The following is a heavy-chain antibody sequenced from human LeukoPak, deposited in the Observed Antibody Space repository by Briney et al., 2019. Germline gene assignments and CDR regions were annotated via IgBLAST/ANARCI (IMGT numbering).Heavy chain of an antibody. J-gene: IGHJ4*02. V-gene: IGHV4-39*01. CDR2: IYYNGST. CDR1: GGSISSSSYY. CDR3: ARLAPDIVAPGLYFDY. Sequence: SETLSLTCTVSGGSISSSSYYWGWIRQPPGKGLEWIGTIYYNGSTYYNPSLQSRVTISADTSKNQISLKLSSVTAADTAVYYCARLAPDIVAPGLYFDYRGQGTLVTVSS. D-gene: IGHD5-12*01.